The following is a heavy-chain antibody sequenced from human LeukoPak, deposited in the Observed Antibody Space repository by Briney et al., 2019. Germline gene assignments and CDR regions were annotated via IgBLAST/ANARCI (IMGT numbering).Heavy chain of an antibody. Sequence: SETLSLTCTVSGYSISSGYYWGWIRQPPGKGLEWIGSIYHSGSTYYNPSLKSRVTISVDTSKNQFSLKLSSVTAADTAVYYCARGTMNYYDSSGYLYWGQGTLVTVSS. CDR3: ARGTMNYYDSSGYLY. CDR2: IYHSGST. D-gene: IGHD3-22*01. CDR1: GYSISSGYY. J-gene: IGHJ4*02. V-gene: IGHV4-38-2*02.